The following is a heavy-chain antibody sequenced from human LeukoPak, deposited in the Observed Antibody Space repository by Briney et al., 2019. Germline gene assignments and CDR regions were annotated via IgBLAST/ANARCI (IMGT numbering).Heavy chain of an antibody. CDR2: INWNGGST. Sequence: PGGSPRLSCAASGFTFDDYGMSWVRQAPGKGLEWVSGINWNGGSTGYADSVKGWFTVTRDNSRNTLHLQMNSLRVEDTGVYYCAKDDAWGRFYHWGQGTLVTVSS. D-gene: IGHD3-16*01. J-gene: IGHJ1*01. V-gene: IGHV3-20*04. CDR1: GFTFDDYG. CDR3: AKDDAWGRFYH.